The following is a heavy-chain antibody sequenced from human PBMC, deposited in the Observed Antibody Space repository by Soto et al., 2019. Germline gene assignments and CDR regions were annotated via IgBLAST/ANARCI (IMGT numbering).Heavy chain of an antibody. Sequence: TSETLSLTCTVSGGSVSGVDYFWSWIRQSPGKGLEWIGYIYYTGITHLNPSLKSRLTMAVDTSKNEFSLKLTSVSAADTAVYFCAREERKGVISWFDPWGQGTPVTVSS. CDR3: AREERKGVISWFDP. CDR1: GGSVSGVDYF. J-gene: IGHJ5*02. V-gene: IGHV4-30-4*01. CDR2: IYYTGIT.